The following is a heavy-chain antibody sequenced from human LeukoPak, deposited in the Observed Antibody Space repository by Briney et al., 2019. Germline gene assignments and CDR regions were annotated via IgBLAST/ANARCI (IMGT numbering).Heavy chain of an antibody. D-gene: IGHD6-19*01. CDR3: APSGWSPGLDY. V-gene: IGHV4-34*01. CDR2: INHSRFT. CDR1: SGSFSGYY. J-gene: IGHJ4*02. Sequence: SETLSLTCAIYSGSFSGYYWNWIRDPPRKALEWSGEINHSRFTNYNPTLNRRVTMSVDTSKNQFSLNLTSVTAADTAVYYCAPSGWSPGLDYWGQGTPVTVSS.